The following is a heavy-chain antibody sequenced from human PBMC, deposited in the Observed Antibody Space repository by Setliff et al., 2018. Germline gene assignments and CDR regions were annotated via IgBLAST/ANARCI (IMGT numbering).Heavy chain of an antibody. Sequence: KPSETLSLTCTVSGGSISSYYWSWIRQPPGKGLEWIGYIYYSGSTYYNPSLKSRVTISVDTSKNQFSLKLSSVTAADTAVYYCARDRRIVGARHAFDIWGQGTMVTVSS. V-gene: IGHV4-59*12. CDR3: ARDRRIVGARHAFDI. CDR2: IYYSGST. CDR1: GGSISSYY. D-gene: IGHD1-26*01. J-gene: IGHJ3*02.